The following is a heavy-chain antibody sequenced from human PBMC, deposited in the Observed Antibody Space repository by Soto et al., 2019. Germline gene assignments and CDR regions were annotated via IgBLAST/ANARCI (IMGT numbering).Heavy chain of an antibody. D-gene: IGHD3-3*01. Sequence: SETLSLTCTVSGGSISSYYWSWIRQPPGKGLEWIGYIYYSGSTNYNPSLKSRVTISVDTSKNQFSLKLSSVTAADTAVYYCARLEDVEWSPYFDYWGQGTLVTVSS. V-gene: IGHV4-59*08. CDR1: GGSISSYY. CDR3: ARLEDVEWSPYFDY. J-gene: IGHJ4*02. CDR2: IYYSGST.